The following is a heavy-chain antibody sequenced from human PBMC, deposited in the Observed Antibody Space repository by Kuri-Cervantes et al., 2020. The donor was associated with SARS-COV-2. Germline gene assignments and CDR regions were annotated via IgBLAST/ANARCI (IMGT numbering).Heavy chain of an antibody. CDR1: GFTFSSYA. J-gene: IGHJ4*02. CDR2: ISGSGGST. D-gene: IGHD5-12*01. Sequence: GESLKISCAASGFTFSSYAMSWVRQAPGKGLEWVSAISGSGGSTYYADSVKGRFTISRDNSKNTLYLQMNSLRAEDTAVYYCAMENIVATIGQGDFDYWGQGTLVTVSS. CDR3: AMENIVATIGQGDFDY. V-gene: IGHV3-23*01.